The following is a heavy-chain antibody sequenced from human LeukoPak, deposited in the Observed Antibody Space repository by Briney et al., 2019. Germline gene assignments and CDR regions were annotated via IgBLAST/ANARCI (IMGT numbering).Heavy chain of an antibody. CDR3: TTAAPYCSSTSCLDY. CDR2: IKSKTDGGTT. Sequence: GGSLRLSCAASGFTFSNAWMSWVRQAPGKGLEWVGRIKSKTDGGTTDYAAPVKGRFTISRDGSKNTLYLQMNSLKTEDTAVYYCTTAAPYCSSTSCLDYWGQGTLVTVSS. V-gene: IGHV3-15*01. CDR1: GFTFSNAW. J-gene: IGHJ4*02. D-gene: IGHD2-2*01.